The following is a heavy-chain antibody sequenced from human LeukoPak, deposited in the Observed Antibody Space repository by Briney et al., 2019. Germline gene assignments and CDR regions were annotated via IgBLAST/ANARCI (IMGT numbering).Heavy chain of an antibody. D-gene: IGHD6-19*01. CDR2: INPKSGGT. CDR3: ARHYGSGWYSD. V-gene: IGHV1-2*02. Sequence: ASVKVSCKASGYTFTGYYMHWVRQAPGQGLEWMGWINPKSGGTNYAQKFQGRVTMTRDTSISTAYMELSGLRSDDTAVYYCARHYGSGWYSDWGQGTLVTVSS. J-gene: IGHJ4*02. CDR1: GYTFTGYY.